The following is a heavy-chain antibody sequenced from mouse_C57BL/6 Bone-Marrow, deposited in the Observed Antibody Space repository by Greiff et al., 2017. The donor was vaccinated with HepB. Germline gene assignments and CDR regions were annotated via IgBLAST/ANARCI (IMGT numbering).Heavy chain of an antibody. CDR3: ARGMIATVVEVDF. J-gene: IGHJ4*01. D-gene: IGHD1-1*01. V-gene: IGHV14-3*01. CDR1: GFNIKNTY. Sequence: VQLQQSVAELVRPGASVKLSCTASGFNIKNTYMHWVKQRPEQGLEWIGRIDPANGNTKYAPKFQGKATITADTSSNKAYLQLSSLTSEDTAIYYCARGMIATVVEVDFWGQGTSVTVSS. CDR2: IDPANGNT.